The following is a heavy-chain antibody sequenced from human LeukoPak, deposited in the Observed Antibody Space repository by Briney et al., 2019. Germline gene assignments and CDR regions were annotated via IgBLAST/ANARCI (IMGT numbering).Heavy chain of an antibody. CDR1: GFTFSDYY. CDR2: ISSSSSYI. D-gene: IGHD5-18*01. V-gene: IGHV3-11*06. J-gene: IGHJ3*02. Sequence: GGSLRLSCAASGFTFSDYYMSWIRQAPGKGLEWVSSISSSSSYIYYADSVKGRFTISRDNAKNSLYLQMNSLRAEDTAVYYCARGDTAMADDAFDIWGQGTMVTVSS. CDR3: ARGDTAMADDAFDI.